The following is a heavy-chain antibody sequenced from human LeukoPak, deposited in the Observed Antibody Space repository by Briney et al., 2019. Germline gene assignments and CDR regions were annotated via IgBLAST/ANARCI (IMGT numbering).Heavy chain of an antibody. Sequence: GGSLTLSCAASGFTFSGNWMQCVRQAQGKGLAWVSVIRSDGSITTYADSVKGRFTISRDTAKNTLYLQMNSLRAEDTAVYYCARDGRSGNFDKWGQGTLVSVSS. CDR2: IRSDGSIT. CDR1: GFTFSGNW. V-gene: IGHV3-74*01. D-gene: IGHD1-26*01. J-gene: IGHJ4*02. CDR3: ARDGRSGNFDK.